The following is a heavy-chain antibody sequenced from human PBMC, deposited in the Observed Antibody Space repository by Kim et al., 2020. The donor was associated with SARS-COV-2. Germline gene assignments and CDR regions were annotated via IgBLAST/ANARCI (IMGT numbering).Heavy chain of an antibody. D-gene: IGHD3-10*01. J-gene: IGHJ6*02. Sequence: SETLSLTCAVYGGSFSGYYWSWIRQPPGKGLEWIGEINHSGSTNYNPSLKSRVTISVDTSKNQFSLKLSSVTAADTAVYYCATDYGSGSYYYYYYGMDVWGQGTTVTVSS. CDR2: INHSGST. V-gene: IGHV4-34*01. CDR3: ATDYGSGSYYYYYYGMDV. CDR1: GGSFSGYY.